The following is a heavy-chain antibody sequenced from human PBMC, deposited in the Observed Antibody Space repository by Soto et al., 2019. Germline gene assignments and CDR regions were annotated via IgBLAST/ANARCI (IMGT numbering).Heavy chain of an antibody. D-gene: IGHD6-19*01. J-gene: IGHJ3*02. CDR1: GGTFSSYA. V-gene: IGHV1-69*13. CDR2: IIPIFGTA. CDR3: ARDHSSGWLPDAFDI. Sequence: GASVKVSCKASGGTFSSYAISWVRQAPGQGLEWMGGIIPIFGTANYAQKFQGRVTITADESTSTAYMELSSLRSEDTAVYYCARDHSSGWLPDAFDIWGQGTMVTVSS.